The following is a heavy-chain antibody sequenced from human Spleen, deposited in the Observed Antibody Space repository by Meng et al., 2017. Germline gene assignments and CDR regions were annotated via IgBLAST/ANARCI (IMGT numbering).Heavy chain of an antibody. V-gene: IGHV4-38-2*02. D-gene: IGHD4-11*01. CDR1: GYSISSNYY. CDR3: ARGPTTMAHDFDY. CDR2: IYHSGST. J-gene: IGHJ4*02. Sequence: SETLSLTCTVSGYSISSNYYWGWIRQPPGKGLEWIGSIYHSGSTYYNPSLKSRATISVDTSQNNLSLKLSSVTAADSAVYYCARGPTTMAHDFDYWGQGTLVTVSS.